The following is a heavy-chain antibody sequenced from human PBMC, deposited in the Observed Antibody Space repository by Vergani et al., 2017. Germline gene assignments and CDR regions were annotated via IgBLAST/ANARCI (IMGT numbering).Heavy chain of an antibody. J-gene: IGHJ4*02. D-gene: IGHD2-15*01. V-gene: IGHV3-23*01. CDR1: GFTFSSYA. CDR2: ISGSGGAT. CDR3: AKDLHIVVVVAAPYIDY. Sequence: EVQLLESGGGLVQPGGSLRLSCAASGFTFSSYAMSWVRQAPGKGLEWVSGISGSGGATYYADSVKGRFTISRDNSKNTLYLQMNSLRAEDTAVYYCAKDLHIVVVVAAPYIDYGGQGTLVTAAS.